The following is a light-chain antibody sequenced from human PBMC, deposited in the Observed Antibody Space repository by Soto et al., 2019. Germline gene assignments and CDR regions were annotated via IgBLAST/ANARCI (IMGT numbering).Light chain of an antibody. V-gene: IGLV3-25*02. CDR3: QSPDSSATYRGV. CDR1: ALPKQY. Sequence: SYELTQPPSVSVSPGQTARITCSGDALPKQYAYWYQQKSGQAPVLVIYKDSERPSGIPERFSGSSSGTTVTLTISGVQAEDEADYYCQSPDSSATYRGVFGGGTKVTVL. J-gene: IGLJ2*01. CDR2: KDS.